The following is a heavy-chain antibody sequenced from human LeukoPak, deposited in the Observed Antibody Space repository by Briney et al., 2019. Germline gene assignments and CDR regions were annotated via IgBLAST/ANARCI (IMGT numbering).Heavy chain of an antibody. CDR2: ISSSSSYI. D-gene: IGHD6-13*01. J-gene: IGHJ5*02. CDR3: ARAGRAYSSSWFWFDP. V-gene: IGHV3-21*01. Sequence: GGSLRLYCAASGFTFSSYSMNWVRQAPGKGLEWVSSISSSSSYIYYADSVKGRFTISRDNAKNSLYLQMNSLRAEDTAVYYCARAGRAYSSSWFWFDPWGQGTLVTVSS. CDR1: GFTFSSYS.